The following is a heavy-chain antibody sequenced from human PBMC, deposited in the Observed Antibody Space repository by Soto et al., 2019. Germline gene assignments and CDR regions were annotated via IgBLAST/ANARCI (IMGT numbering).Heavy chain of an antibody. CDR1: GFTVSSNY. Sequence: EVQLAESGGGLVQPGGSLRLSCADSGFTVSSNYMSWVRQAPGKGLEWGSVMYSGGSTYYADSVKGRFTISRDNSKNTLYLQMNSLVAEDTAVYYCARGATDGSGRHLYYRGQGTLVTVSS. J-gene: IGHJ4*02. CDR2: MYSGGST. D-gene: IGHD3-10*01. CDR3: ARGATDGSGRHLYY. V-gene: IGHV3-66*01.